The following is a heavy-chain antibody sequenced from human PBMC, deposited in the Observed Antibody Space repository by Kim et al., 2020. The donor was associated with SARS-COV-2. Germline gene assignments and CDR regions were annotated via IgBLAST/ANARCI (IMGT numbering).Heavy chain of an antibody. CDR3: ARGPNYSPFDY. V-gene: IGHV3-48*03. Sequence: KYSADSVRGRFTSARDNDKNALYLQMNSLRAEDTAVYYCARGPNYSPFDYWGQGTLVTVSS. D-gene: IGHD4-4*01. CDR2: K. J-gene: IGHJ4*02.